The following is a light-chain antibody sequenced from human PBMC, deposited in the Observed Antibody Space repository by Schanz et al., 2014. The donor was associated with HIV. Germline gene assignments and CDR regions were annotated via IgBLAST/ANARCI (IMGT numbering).Light chain of an antibody. CDR3: QSYDSSLSGVV. CDR2: DND. J-gene: IGLJ2*01. V-gene: IGLV1-51*01. CDR1: RSNIGNNY. Sequence: QSVLTQPPSVSAAPGQTVTISCSGSRSNIGNNYVSWYQHVPGTAPKLLIYDNDKRPSGIPDRFSGSKSGTSASLAITGLQAEDEADYYCQSYDSSLSGVVFGGGTKLTVL.